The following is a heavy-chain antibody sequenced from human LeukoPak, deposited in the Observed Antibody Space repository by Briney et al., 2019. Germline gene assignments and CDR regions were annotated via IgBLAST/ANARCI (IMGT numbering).Heavy chain of an antibody. D-gene: IGHD3-22*01. CDR1: GGTFSSYA. CDR3: SRESRLYDSSGYYYGHAFDI. Sequence: GSSVKVSCKASGGTFSSYAISWVRQAPGQGLEWMGRIIPIFGTANYAQKFQGRVTITTDESTSTAYMELSSLRSEDTAVYYCSRESRLYDSSGYYYGHAFDIWGQGTMVTVSS. CDR2: IIPIFGTA. V-gene: IGHV1-69*05. J-gene: IGHJ3*02.